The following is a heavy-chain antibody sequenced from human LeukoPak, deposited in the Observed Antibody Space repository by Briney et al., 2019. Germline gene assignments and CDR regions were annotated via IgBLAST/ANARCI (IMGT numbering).Heavy chain of an antibody. V-gene: IGHV3-23*01. D-gene: IGHD3-10*01. Sequence: GGSLRLSCAASGFTFSSYEMSWVRQAPGKGLEWVSSISGSGGNTYYADSVKGRFTISRDNSKNTLYLQMNSLRAKDTAVYYCAKTGSVRGSYWGQGTLVTVSS. CDR3: AKTGSVRGSY. J-gene: IGHJ4*02. CDR1: GFTFSSYE. CDR2: ISGSGGNT.